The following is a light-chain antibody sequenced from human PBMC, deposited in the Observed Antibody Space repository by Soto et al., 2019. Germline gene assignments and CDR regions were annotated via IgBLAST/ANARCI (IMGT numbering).Light chain of an antibody. Sequence: QTLVTQPPSVSGAPGQRVTISCTGNNSNLGAGYDVHWYQQLPGAAPKLVIFGNRNRPSGVPERFSGSKSGTSASLAIIGLQAEDEADYYCQAYDYSLTAFVFGGGTKVTVL. CDR1: NSNLGAGYD. V-gene: IGLV1-40*01. CDR3: QAYDYSLTAFV. CDR2: GNR. J-gene: IGLJ3*02.